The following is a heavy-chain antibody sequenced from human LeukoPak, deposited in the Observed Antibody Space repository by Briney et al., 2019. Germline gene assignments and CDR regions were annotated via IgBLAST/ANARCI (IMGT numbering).Heavy chain of an antibody. CDR3: ARDSWPITGTTPWFDP. V-gene: IGHV3-53*01. D-gene: IGHD1-7*01. CDR2: IFSGGST. J-gene: IGHJ5*02. Sequence: AGSLRLSCAASGFTVSSNYMSWVRQAPGKGLEWVSDIFSGGSTYYADSVKGRFTISRDNSKNTLYLQMNSLRAEDTAVYYCARDSWPITGTTPWFDPWGQGTLVTVTS. CDR1: GFTVSSNY.